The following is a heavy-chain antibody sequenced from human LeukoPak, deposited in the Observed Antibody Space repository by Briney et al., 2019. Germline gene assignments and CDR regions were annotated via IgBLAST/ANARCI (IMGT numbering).Heavy chain of an antibody. J-gene: IGHJ4*02. V-gene: IGHV1-18*01. D-gene: IGHD3-10*01. CDR1: GYTFTSYG. CDR2: ISAYNDNT. CDR3: ARDWYYYGSGSDY. Sequence: GASVKVSCKASGYTFTSYGISWVRQAPGQGLEGMGWISAYNDNTNYAQKFQGRVTMTTDTSTSTAYMELRSLRSDDTAVYYCARDWYYYGSGSDYWGQGALVAVSS.